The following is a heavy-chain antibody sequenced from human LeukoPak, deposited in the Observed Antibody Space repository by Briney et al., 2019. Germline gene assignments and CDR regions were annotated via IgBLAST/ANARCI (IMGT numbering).Heavy chain of an antibody. V-gene: IGHV1-2*02. Sequence: EASVKVSCKASGYTFTSYGISWVRQAPGQGLEWMGWINPNSGGTNYAQKFQGRVTMTRDTSISTAYMELSRLRSDDTAVYYCARPDSSGLGNWFDPWGQGTLVTVSS. J-gene: IGHJ5*02. CDR3: ARPDSSGLGNWFDP. D-gene: IGHD3-22*01. CDR1: GYTFTSYG. CDR2: INPNSGGT.